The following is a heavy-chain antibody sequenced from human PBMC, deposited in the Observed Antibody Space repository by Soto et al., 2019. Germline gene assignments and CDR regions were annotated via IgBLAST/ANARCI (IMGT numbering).Heavy chain of an antibody. CDR1: GFTFDDDA. CDR3: AKGGAVLGYFDY. J-gene: IGHJ4*02. V-gene: IGHV3-9*01. CDR2: ISWNSGSI. Sequence: EVQLVESGGGLVQPGRSLRLSCAASGFTFDDDAMHWVRQAPGKGLEWVSGISWNSGSIGYADSVKGRFTISRDNAKNSLCLQMNSLRAEDTALYYCAKGGAVLGYFDYWGQGTLVTVSS. D-gene: IGHD3-3*02.